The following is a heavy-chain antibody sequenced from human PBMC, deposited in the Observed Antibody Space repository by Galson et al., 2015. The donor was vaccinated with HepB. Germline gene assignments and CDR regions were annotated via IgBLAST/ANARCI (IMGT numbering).Heavy chain of an antibody. CDR2: ISSSSSYI. Sequence: SLRLSCAASGFTFSSYSMNWVRQAPGKGLEWVSSISSSSSYIYYADSVKGRFTISRDNAKNSLYLQMNSLRAEDTAVYYCARGPLGSSVGVVIDHGMDVWGQGTTVTVSS. CDR1: GFTFSSYS. D-gene: IGHD3-3*01. CDR3: ARGPLGSSVGVVIDHGMDV. V-gene: IGHV3-21*01. J-gene: IGHJ6*02.